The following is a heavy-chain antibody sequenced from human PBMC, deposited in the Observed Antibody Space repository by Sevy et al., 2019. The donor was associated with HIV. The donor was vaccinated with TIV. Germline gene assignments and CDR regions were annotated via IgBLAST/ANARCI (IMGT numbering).Heavy chain of an antibody. CDR1: GFTFSNAW. CDR2: IKSKTDGGTT. V-gene: IGHV3-15*01. Sequence: GGSLRLSCAASGFTFSNAWMSWVRQAPGKGLEWVGRIKSKTDGGTTDYAAPVKGRFTISRDDSKNTLYLQMNSLKTADNAVYYCTTDGTHYDFWSGYRHDYYYYYGMDVWGQGTTVTVSS. D-gene: IGHD3-3*01. CDR3: TTDGTHYDFWSGYRHDYYYYYGMDV. J-gene: IGHJ6*02.